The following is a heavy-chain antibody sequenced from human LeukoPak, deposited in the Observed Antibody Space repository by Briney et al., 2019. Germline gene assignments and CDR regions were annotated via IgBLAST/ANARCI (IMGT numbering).Heavy chain of an antibody. CDR2: TYSRSKWSN. J-gene: IGHJ4*02. D-gene: IGHD3-10*01. Sequence: SQTLSLTCAISGDSVSSNSAAWNWIRQSPSRGLEWLGRTYSRSKWSNDYAVSVRSRITINPDTSKNQFSLHLNSVTPEDTAVYYCARVGGRYYYGSGALDFWGQGTLVTVSS. CDR1: GDSVSSNSAA. CDR3: ARVGGRYYYGSGALDF. V-gene: IGHV6-1*01.